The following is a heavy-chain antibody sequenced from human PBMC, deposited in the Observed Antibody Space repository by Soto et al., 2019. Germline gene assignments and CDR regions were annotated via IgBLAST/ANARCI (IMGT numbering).Heavy chain of an antibody. CDR2: TYYRSKWYN. Sequence: QVQLQQSGPGLVKPSQTLSLTCAISGDSVSSNDAAWEWIRQSPTRGLEWLGRTYYRSKWYNEYTVSLRSRIIINADASRNQFSLYLSSVTPEDTAVYYCARMSDSTFDFWGPGILVTVSS. D-gene: IGHD3-22*01. CDR1: GDSVSSNDAA. V-gene: IGHV6-1*01. J-gene: IGHJ4*02. CDR3: ARMSDSTFDF.